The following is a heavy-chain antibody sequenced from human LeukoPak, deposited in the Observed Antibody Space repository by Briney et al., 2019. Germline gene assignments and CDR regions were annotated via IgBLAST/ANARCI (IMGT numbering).Heavy chain of an antibody. Sequence: ASVKVSCKASGGTFSNYTISWVRQAPGQGLEWMGEIIPIFGTANYAQKFQGRVTITADESTSTAYMELSSLRSEDTAVYYCARVLYDILTGPGAFDIWGQGTMVTVSS. CDR1: GGTFSNYT. J-gene: IGHJ3*02. CDR3: ARVLYDILTGPGAFDI. D-gene: IGHD3-9*01. V-gene: IGHV1-69*13. CDR2: IIPIFGTA.